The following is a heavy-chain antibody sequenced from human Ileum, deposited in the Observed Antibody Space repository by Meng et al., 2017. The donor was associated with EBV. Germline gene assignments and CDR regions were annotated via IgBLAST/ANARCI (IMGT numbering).Heavy chain of an antibody. D-gene: IGHD2-8*02. J-gene: IGHJ4*02. CDR3: ARRPTGIDY. CDR1: GGPSSGYH. Sequence: QLLLQPWCAGLLKPSEPLSRTCAVSGGPSSGYHWSWIRQSPAKGLEWIGEIIHGGSPSYNPSLKSRVTISIDTSKNQLSLMLSSVTAADTAVYYCARRPTGIDYWGQGTLVTVSS. CDR2: IIHGGSP. V-gene: IGHV4-34*12.